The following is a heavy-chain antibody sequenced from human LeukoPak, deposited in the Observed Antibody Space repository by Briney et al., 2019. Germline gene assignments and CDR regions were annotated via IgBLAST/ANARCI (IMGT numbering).Heavy chain of an antibody. D-gene: IGHD3-10*01. CDR3: ARGGFGELGL. V-gene: IGHV3-53*01. CDR2: IYSGGST. Sequence: GGSLRLSCAASGFTVSSNYMSWVRQAPGKGLEWVSIIYSGGSTFYADSVKGRFTISRDNAKNSLYLQMNSLRAEDTAVYYCARGGFGELGLWGQGTLVTVSS. J-gene: IGHJ4*02. CDR1: GFTVSSNY.